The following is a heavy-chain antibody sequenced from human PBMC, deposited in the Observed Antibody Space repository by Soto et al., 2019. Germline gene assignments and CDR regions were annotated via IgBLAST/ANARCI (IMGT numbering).Heavy chain of an antibody. CDR3: ARQSRTVVTAILYLRYYGMDV. D-gene: IGHD2-21*02. V-gene: IGHV1-69*13. CDR1: GGTFSSYA. J-gene: IGHJ6*02. CDR2: IIPIFGTA. Sequence: SVKVSCKASGGTFSSYAISWVRQAPGQGLEWMGGIIPIFGTANYAQKFQGRVTITADESTSTAYMELSSLRSEDTAVYYCARQSRTVVTAILYLRYYGMDVWGQGTTVTVSS.